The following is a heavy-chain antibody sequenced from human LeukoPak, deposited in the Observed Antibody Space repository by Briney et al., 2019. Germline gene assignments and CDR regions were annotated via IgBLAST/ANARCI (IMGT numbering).Heavy chain of an antibody. D-gene: IGHD3-10*01. CDR1: GYTFTTYY. CDR3: ARLSSLRGFDY. J-gene: IGHJ4*02. CDR2: ISPSGAT. V-gene: IGHV1-46*01. Sequence: ASVKVSCKASGYTFTTYYMHWVRQAPGQGLEWMGMISPSGATNYPQKSQGRVTMTTDTSTTTVYMELSSLTFEDTAVYYCARLSSLRGFDYWGQGTLVTVSS.